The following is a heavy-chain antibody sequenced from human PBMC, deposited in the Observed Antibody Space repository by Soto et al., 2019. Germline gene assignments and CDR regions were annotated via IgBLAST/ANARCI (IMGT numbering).Heavy chain of an antibody. V-gene: IGHV3-33*03. CDR1: GFSFSSYG. D-gene: IGHD1-26*01. Sequence: GGSLRLSCAASGFSFSSYGMHWVRQAPGKGLDWVAVIWYDGSNKYYAESVKGRFTISRDNSKNTLYVQMNSLTVEDTAMYYCARAQYTGSYFDACDVWGQGTMVTVSS. CDR2: IWYDGSNK. CDR3: ARAQYTGSYFDACDV. J-gene: IGHJ3*01.